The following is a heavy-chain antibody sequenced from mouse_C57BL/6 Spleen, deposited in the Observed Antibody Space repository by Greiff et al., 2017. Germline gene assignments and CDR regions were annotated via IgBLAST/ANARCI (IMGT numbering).Heavy chain of an antibody. Sequence: QVQLQQSDAELVKPGASVKISCKVSGYTFTDHTIHWMKQRPEQGLEWIGYIYPRDGSTKYNEKFKGKATLTADKSSSTAYMQLNSLTSEDSAVYFCARGKDYYGSSYVPFFAYWGQGTLVTVSA. CDR2: IYPRDGST. CDR1: GYTFTDHT. V-gene: IGHV1-78*01. D-gene: IGHD1-1*01. J-gene: IGHJ3*01. CDR3: ARGKDYYGSSYVPFFAY.